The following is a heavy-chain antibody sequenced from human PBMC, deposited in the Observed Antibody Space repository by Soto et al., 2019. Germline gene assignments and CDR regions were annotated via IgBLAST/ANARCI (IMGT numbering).Heavy chain of an antibody. Sequence: GGSLRLSCAASGFSFSDHYMAWIRQAPGKGLEWLSYISRTSSTIKYADSVKDRITISRDNAKNSLYLQMDSLDVEDTGVYYCARARHYGAWVDYFDYWGQGTLVTVSS. D-gene: IGHD4-17*01. CDR1: GFSFSDHY. CDR2: ISRTSSTI. CDR3: ARARHYGAWVDYFDY. J-gene: IGHJ4*02. V-gene: IGHV3-11*01.